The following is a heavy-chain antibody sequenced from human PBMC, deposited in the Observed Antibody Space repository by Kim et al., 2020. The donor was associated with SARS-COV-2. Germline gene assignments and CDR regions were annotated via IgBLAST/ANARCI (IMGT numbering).Heavy chain of an antibody. CDR1: GFTFSDYY. CDR3: ARVRYRSNWGSWFDP. V-gene: IGHV3-11*01. D-gene: IGHD6-13*01. CDR2: ITSSGSTI. J-gene: IGHJ5*02. Sequence: GGSLRLSCAASGFTFSDYYMSWIRQAPGKGLEWVSSITSSGSTIYYVDSVKGRCTISRDNAKNSLYLQMSSLRVEDTAVYYCARVRYRSNWGSWFDPWGQGTLVTVSS.